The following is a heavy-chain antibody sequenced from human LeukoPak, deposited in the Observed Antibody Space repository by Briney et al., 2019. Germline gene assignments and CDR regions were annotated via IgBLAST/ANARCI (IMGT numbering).Heavy chain of an antibody. CDR3: VKDFGRVRGTPDS. CDR2: ISGSGNGGSR. D-gene: IGHD3-16*01. V-gene: IGHV3-64D*06. Sequence: GGSLRLSCSASGFDLSIYTMYWVRQTRGKGPEYVSTISGSGNGGSRYYADSVKGRFTISRDDSKSIVYLQMNNLRSEDTAVYYCVKDFGRVRGTPDSWGQGTLVTVSS. J-gene: IGHJ4*02. CDR1: GFDLSIYT.